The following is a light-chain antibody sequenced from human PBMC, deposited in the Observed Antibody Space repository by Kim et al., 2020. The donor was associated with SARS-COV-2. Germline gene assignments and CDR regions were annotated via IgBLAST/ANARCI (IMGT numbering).Light chain of an antibody. J-gene: IGKJ4*01. CDR2: AAS. CDR1: QSINAY. CDR3: QQSHTAPLLT. Sequence: DIQMTQSPSSLAASVGDRVTIACRASQSINAYLNWYQQKPGKAPILLIYAASTLQSGVPSRFSGSGSGTDFTLTISSLQPEDFGTYYCQQSHTAPLLTFGGGNKVDIK. V-gene: IGKV1-39*01.